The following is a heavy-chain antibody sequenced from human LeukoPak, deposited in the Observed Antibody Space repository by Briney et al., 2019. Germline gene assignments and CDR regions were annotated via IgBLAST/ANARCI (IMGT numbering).Heavy chain of an antibody. CDR3: ARDYLKYYYDSSGYYYY. CDR1: GFTFSSYS. V-gene: IGHV3-21*01. D-gene: IGHD3-22*01. J-gene: IGHJ4*02. CDR2: ISSSSSYI. Sequence: GGSLRLSCAASGFTFSSYSMNWVRQAPGKGLEWVSSISSSSSYIYYADSVKGRFTISRDNAKNSLYLQMNSLRAEDTAVYYCARDYLKYYYDSSGYYYYWGQGTLVTVSS.